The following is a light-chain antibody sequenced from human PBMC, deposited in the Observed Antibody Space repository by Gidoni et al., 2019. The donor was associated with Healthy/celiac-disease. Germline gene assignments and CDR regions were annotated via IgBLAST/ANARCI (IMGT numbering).Light chain of an antibody. J-gene: IGKJ1*01. V-gene: IGKV3-20*01. CDR2: GAS. CDR3: QQYDSSPVT. Sequence: IVLTQSPGTLSLSPGDRATLSCRASQSVSSSYLAWYQQKPGQAPRLLIYGASSRATGIPDRFSGSGSGTDFTLTISRLEPEDFAVYYCQQYDSSPVTFGQXTKVEIK. CDR1: QSVSSSY.